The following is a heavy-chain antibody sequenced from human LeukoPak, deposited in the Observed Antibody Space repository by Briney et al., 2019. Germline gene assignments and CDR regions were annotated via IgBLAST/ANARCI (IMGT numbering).Heavy chain of an antibody. CDR1: GYTFTSYG. Sequence: ASVKVSCKASGYTFTSYGISWVRQAPGQGLEWMGWISAYNGNTDYAQKLQGRVTMTTDTSTSTAYMELRSLRSDDTAVYYCADIAVAGTADDYWGQGTLVTVSS. CDR3: ADIAVAGTADDY. V-gene: IGHV1-18*01. D-gene: IGHD6-19*01. CDR2: ISAYNGNT. J-gene: IGHJ4*02.